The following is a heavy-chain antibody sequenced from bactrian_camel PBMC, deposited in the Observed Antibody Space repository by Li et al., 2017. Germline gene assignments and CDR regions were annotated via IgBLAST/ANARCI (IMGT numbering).Heavy chain of an antibody. V-gene: IGHV3S1*01. Sequence: QVQLVESGGGSVQAGGSLRLSCAASGAGSSAYCMAWFRQAPGKEREGVASIYTGGGHSYYADSVKGRFTIAQESAVNTVYLQMNNLQPEDTATYYCAEGRGSRGEHCYSLNYWGQGTQVTVSS. CDR2: IYTGGGHS. CDR3: AEGRGSRGEHCYSLNY. D-gene: IGHD6*01. J-gene: IGHJ4*01. CDR1: GAGSSAYC.